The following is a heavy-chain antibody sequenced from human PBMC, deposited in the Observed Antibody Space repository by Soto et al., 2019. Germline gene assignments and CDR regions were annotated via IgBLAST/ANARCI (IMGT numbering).Heavy chain of an antibody. CDR2: ISSSSSYI. CDR1: GFTFSSYS. J-gene: IGHJ4*02. V-gene: IGHV3-21*01. CDR3: ARDLRLNGPYTVGASDY. D-gene: IGHD2-8*01. Sequence: GGSLRLSCAASGFTFSSYSMNWVRQAPGKGLEWVSSISSSSSYIYYADSVKGRFTISRDNAKNSLYLQMNSLRAEDTAVYYCARDLRLNGPYTVGASDYWGQGTLVTVSS.